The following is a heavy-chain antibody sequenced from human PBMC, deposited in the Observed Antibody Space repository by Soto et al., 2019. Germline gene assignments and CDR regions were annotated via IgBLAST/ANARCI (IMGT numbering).Heavy chain of an antibody. V-gene: IGHV4-34*01. Sequence: QVQLQQWGAGLLKPSETLSLTCGVYGGSFSGYYWTWIRQPPGKGLEWIGEVNHAGSTNYNPSLMSRVTISVDTSKNQFSLKVSSVTAADSTVYYCSRGRYTGKGVYFDYWGQGTLVTVSS. CDR2: VNHAGST. J-gene: IGHJ4*02. CDR1: GGSFSGYY. D-gene: IGHD3-16*02. CDR3: SRGRYTGKGVYFDY.